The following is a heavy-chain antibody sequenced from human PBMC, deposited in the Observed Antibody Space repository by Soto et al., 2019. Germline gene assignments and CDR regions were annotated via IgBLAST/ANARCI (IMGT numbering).Heavy chain of an antibody. D-gene: IGHD3-16*01. V-gene: IGHV1-8*01. CDR3: ALTWRIMITFGGVIDGMDV. J-gene: IGHJ6*02. CDR2: MNPNSGNT. Sequence: SCKASGYTFTSYDINWVRQATGQGLEWMGWMNPNSGNTGYAQKFQGRVTMTRNTSISTAYMELSSLRSEDTAVYYCALTWRIMITFGGVIDGMDVWGQGTTVTVS. CDR1: GYTFTSYD.